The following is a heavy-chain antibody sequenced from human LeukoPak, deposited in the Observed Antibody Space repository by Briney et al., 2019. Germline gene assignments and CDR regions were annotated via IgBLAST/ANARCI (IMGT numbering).Heavy chain of an antibody. V-gene: IGHV4-4*07. CDR2: IYSSGTA. Sequence: SETLSLTCTVSGGSISGYFWSWIRQPAGKGLEWIGCIYSSGTAYYNPSLKSRVTVSVDTSKNQFSLKLTSVTAADTAVYYCAKGYYTDKLYYYFDYWGQGTLATVSS. D-gene: IGHD2-2*02. J-gene: IGHJ4*02. CDR3: AKGYYTDKLYYYFDY. CDR1: GGSISGYF.